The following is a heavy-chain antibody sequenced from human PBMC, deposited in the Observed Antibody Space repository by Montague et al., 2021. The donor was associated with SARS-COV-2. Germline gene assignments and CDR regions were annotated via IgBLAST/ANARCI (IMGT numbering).Heavy chain of an antibody. CDR1: GFTVSSNY. CDR2: IYSGGST. D-gene: IGHD4-17*01. V-gene: IGHV3-53*04. CDR3: ARDNGDYEGGYYYGMDV. J-gene: IGHJ6*02. Sequence: SLRLSCAASGFTVSSNYMSWVRQAPGKGLEWVSVIYSGGSTYYADSVKGRFTISRHNSKNTLYLQMNSLRAEDTAVYYCARDNGDYEGGYYYGMDVWGQGTTVTVSS.